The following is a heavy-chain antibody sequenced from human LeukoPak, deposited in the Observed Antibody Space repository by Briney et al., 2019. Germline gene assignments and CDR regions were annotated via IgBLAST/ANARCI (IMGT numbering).Heavy chain of an antibody. V-gene: IGHV3-9*03. CDR2: ISWNGGRI. CDR1: GFTFDAYA. D-gene: IGHD3-3*01. Sequence: GRSLRLSCAASGFTFDAYAMYWVRQAPGKGLEWVSGISWNGGRIVYADSVKGRFTISRDTAKNSLYLQMNSLRPEDMAFYYCAKGASAIFGVVTSGAYFDSWGQGTLVTVSS. CDR3: AKGASAIFGVVTSGAYFDS. J-gene: IGHJ4*02.